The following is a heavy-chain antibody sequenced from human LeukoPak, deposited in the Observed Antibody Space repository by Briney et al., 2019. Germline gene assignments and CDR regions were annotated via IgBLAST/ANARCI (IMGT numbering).Heavy chain of an antibody. V-gene: IGHV4-61*02. D-gene: IGHD2-2*01. Sequence: SETLSLTCTVSGGSISSISYYWSWIRQPAGKGLEWIGRIYTSGSTNYNPSLKSRVTISVDTSKNQFSLKLSSVTAADTAVYYCARDQEAYCSSTSCYEYSYYMDVWGKGTTVTISS. J-gene: IGHJ6*03. CDR2: IYTSGST. CDR1: GGSISSISYY. CDR3: ARDQEAYCSSTSCYEYSYYMDV.